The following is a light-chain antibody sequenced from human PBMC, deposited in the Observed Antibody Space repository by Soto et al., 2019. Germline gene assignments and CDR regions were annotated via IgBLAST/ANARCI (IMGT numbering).Light chain of an antibody. Sequence: QSALTQPASVSGSPGQSITISCTGTSSDVGYYNYVSWFQRHPGKAPKLMIYEVVNRPSGVSIRFSGSKSGNTASLTITGLQAEDEADYYCSSYAAGSTYVFGTGTKLTVL. CDR3: SSYAAGSTYV. V-gene: IGLV2-14*01. CDR1: SSDVGYYNY. CDR2: EVV. J-gene: IGLJ1*01.